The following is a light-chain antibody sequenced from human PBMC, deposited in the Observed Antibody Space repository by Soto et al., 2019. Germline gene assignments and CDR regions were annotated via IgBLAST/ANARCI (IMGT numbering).Light chain of an antibody. Sequence: QSVLTQPPSASGTPGQRVTISCSGSSSNIGSNSVHWYQQLPGTAPKLLIYSNSQRPSGVPERISGSKSGTSASLAISGVRSEDEADYYCAAWDDSLSGVVFGGGTKLTVL. J-gene: IGLJ2*01. CDR1: SSNIGSNS. V-gene: IGLV1-47*02. CDR3: AAWDDSLSGVV. CDR2: SNS.